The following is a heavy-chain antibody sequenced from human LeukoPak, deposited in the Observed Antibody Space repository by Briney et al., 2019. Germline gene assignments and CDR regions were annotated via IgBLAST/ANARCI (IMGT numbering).Heavy chain of an antibody. Sequence: PGGSLRLSCAASGFTFSSYAMSWVRQAPGKGLEWVSAISGSGGSTYYADSVKGRFTISRDNSKNTLYLQMNSLRAEDTAVYYCAKTDGRGYSYGYRYYDSSGYSYRGQGTLVTVSS. CDR1: GFTFSSYA. CDR2: ISGSGGST. CDR3: AKTDGRGYSYGYRYYDSSGYSY. J-gene: IGHJ4*02. D-gene: IGHD3-22*01. V-gene: IGHV3-23*01.